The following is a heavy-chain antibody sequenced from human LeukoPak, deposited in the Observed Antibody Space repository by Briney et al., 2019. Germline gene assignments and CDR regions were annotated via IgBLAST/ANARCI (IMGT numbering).Heavy chain of an antibody. V-gene: IGHV3-21*01. CDR2: ISRTSSYI. CDR1: GFTFSSYD. CDR3: ARLSGSGFSSGWYPSDY. Sequence: GGSLRLSCAASGFTFSSYDMNWVRQAPGKGLEWVSSISRTSSYIYHAESVKGRFTISRDNAKNSLYLQMNSLTAEDTAVYYCARLSGSGFSSGWYPSDYRGQGILVTVSS. D-gene: IGHD6-19*01. J-gene: IGHJ4*02.